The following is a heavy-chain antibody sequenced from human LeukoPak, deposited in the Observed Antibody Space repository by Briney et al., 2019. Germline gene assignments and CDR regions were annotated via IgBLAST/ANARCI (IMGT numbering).Heavy chain of an antibody. CDR3: AKDLGSEDWNHEFDY. Sequence: GGFLRLSCAASGFTFRSYAMSWVRQPPGKGLEWVSAVSDSGDATRYADSVKGRFTISRDNSKDTLYLQMNSLRAEDTAVYYCAKDLGSEDWNHEFDYWGQGTLVTVSS. D-gene: IGHD1-1*01. CDR2: VSDSGDAT. CDR1: GFTFRSYA. J-gene: IGHJ4*02. V-gene: IGHV3-23*01.